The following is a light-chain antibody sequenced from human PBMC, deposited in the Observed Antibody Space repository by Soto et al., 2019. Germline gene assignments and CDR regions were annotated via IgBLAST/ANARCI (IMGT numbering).Light chain of an antibody. CDR3: TRGYGWPPWR. V-gene: IGKV3D-15*01. CDR2: GAS. CDR1: QSIKGN. J-gene: IGKJ1*01. Sequence: EIVLTQSPATLSLSPGETATLSCRASQSIKGNLIWYQQKPGQAPRRLIYGASTRATGTPARFSGSGSGTEVPLPRSGLQCEDFGVNYCTRGYGWPPWRFGEG.